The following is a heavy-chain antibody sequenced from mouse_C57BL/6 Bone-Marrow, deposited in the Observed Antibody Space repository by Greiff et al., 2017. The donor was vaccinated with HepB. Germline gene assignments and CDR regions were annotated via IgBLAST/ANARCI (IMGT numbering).Heavy chain of an antibody. D-gene: IGHD1-1*01. CDR1: GYSITSGYY. V-gene: IGHV3-6*01. Sequence: ESGPGLVKPSQSLSLTCSVTGYSITSGYYWNWIRQFPGNKLEWMGYISYDGSNNYNPSLQNRISITRDTAKNQFFLKLNSVTTEDTATYYCARSYYGSSYWYFDVWGTGTTVTVSS. CDR2: ISYDGSN. J-gene: IGHJ1*03. CDR3: ARSYYGSSYWYFDV.